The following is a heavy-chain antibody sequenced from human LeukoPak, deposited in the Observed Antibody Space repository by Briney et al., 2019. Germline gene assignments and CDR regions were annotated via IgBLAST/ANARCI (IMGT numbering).Heavy chain of an antibody. D-gene: IGHD5-18*01. CDR2: INSDGSST. V-gene: IGHV3-74*01. CDR1: GFTFSSYW. J-gene: IGHJ4*02. Sequence: PGGSLRLSCEASGFTFSSYWMHWVRHAPGKGLVWVSRINSDGSSTSYADSVKGRFTISRDNANNTLSLQMNSLRAEDTAVYFCAREASSGTAMVDYWGQGTLVTVSS. CDR3: AREASSGTAMVDY.